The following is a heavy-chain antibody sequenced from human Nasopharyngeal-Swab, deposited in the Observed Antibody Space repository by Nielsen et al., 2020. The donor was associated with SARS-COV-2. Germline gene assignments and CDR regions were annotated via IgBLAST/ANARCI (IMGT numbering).Heavy chain of an antibody. J-gene: IGHJ4*02. Sequence: WVRHSPGQVLEWMGGIIPIFGTANYAQKFQGRVTITADESTSTAYMELSSLRSEDTAVYYCARGYSSSWQGYYFDYWGQGTLVTVSS. CDR3: ARGYSSSWQGYYFDY. V-gene: IGHV1-69*01. CDR2: IIPIFGTA. D-gene: IGHD6-13*01.